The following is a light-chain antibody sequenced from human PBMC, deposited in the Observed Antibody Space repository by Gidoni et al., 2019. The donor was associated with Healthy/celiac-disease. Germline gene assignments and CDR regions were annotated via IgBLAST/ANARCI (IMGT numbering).Light chain of an antibody. CDR3: QQRSNWPPVT. CDR2: DAS. Sequence: EIVLTQSPATLSLSPGERATLSCRASQSVSSYLAWYQQKPGQAPRLLIYDASNRATGSPARCSGSGAGTDVTLTISSLEPEDFAVYYCQQRSNWPPVTFGGGTKVEIK. V-gene: IGKV3-11*01. CDR1: QSVSSY. J-gene: IGKJ4*01.